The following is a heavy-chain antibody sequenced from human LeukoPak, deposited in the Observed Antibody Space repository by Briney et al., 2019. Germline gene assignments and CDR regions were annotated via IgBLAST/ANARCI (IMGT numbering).Heavy chain of an antibody. CDR2: ISYNGSNK. J-gene: IGHJ6*04. D-gene: IGHD3-10*02. V-gene: IGHV3-30*18. CDR3: AELGITMIGGV. Sequence: GGSLRLSCAASGFTFSSYGMHWVRQAPGKGLEWVAVISYNGSNKYFADSVKGRFTISRDNSKNTLYLQMNSLRAEDTAVYYCAELGITMIGGVWGKGTTVTISS. CDR1: GFTFSSYG.